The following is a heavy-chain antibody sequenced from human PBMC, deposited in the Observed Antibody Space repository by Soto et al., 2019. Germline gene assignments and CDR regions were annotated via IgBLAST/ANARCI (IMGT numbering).Heavy chain of an antibody. CDR1: GYTFSTYG. CDR3: ARDWKGAEGFDY. Sequence: GASVKVSCKASGYTFSTYGFSWVRQAPGQGLEWMGWIGADNGDTNYAQNFQGRVTMTTDTSTTTSYMELRSLTSDDTAVYFCARDWKGAEGFDYWGLGTLVTVSS. D-gene: IGHD1-1*01. J-gene: IGHJ4*02. CDR2: IGADNGDT. V-gene: IGHV1-18*01.